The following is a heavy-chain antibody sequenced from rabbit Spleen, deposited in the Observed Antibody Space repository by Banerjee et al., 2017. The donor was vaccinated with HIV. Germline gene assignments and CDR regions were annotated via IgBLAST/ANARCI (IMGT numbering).Heavy chain of an antibody. V-gene: IGHV1S7*01. D-gene: IGHD8-1*01. CDR3: ARDGAGGSYFNL. CDR1: GVSFSNSSY. CDR2: IDPVFGIT. J-gene: IGHJ4*01. Sequence: QLKESGGGLVQPGGSLTLTCTASGVSFSNSSYMCWVRQAPGKGLEWIGNIDPVFGITYFADWVNGRFTISSHNAQNTLYLQLNSLTAADTATYFCARDGAGGSYFNLWGPGTLVTVS.